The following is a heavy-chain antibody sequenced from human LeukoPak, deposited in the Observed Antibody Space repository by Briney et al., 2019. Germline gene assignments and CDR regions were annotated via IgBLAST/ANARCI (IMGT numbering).Heavy chain of an antibody. V-gene: IGHV3-23*01. CDR2: ISGSGDNT. J-gene: IGHJ4*02. D-gene: IGHD3-22*01. CDR3: AKDLSHRDYFDSSGSYPGYFDY. CDR1: GFTFSSYA. Sequence: GGSLRLSCEVSGFTFSSYAMSWVRQAPGKGLEWVSAISGSGDNTYYADSVKGRFTISRDNSKNTLYLQLNSLRADDTAVYYCAKDLSHRDYFDSSGSYPGYFDYWGQGTLVTVSS.